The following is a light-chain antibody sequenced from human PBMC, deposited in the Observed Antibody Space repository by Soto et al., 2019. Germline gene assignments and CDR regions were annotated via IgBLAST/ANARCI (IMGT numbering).Light chain of an antibody. J-gene: IGKJ1*01. CDR1: QSVGSD. V-gene: IGKV3-20*01. Sequence: EIVLTQSLATLSVSPGESATLSCLASQSVGSDLAWYQQKPGQAPRLLFYHASRRATGTPDRFSVSGSGTDFTLTISRLEPGDFAVYYCQQYGDSPRSFGQGTKVDIK. CDR3: QQYGDSPRS. CDR2: HAS.